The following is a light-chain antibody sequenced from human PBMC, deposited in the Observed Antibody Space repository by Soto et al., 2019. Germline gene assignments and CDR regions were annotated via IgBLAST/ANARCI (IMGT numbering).Light chain of an antibody. CDR1: QSVLHSPNNKNY. V-gene: IGKV4-1*01. CDR2: WAS. CDR3: QQYCSTPRT. Sequence: DIVMTQSPDSLAVSLGERATINCKSSQSVLHSPNNKNYLAWYQQKPGQPPKLLIYWASTREFGVPDRFSGSGSGTDFTLTISSLQVEDVAVYYCQQYCSTPRTFGQGTKVEIK. J-gene: IGKJ1*01.